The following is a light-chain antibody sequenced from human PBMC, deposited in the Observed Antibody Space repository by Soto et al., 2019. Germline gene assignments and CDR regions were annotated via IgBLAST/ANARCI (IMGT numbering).Light chain of an antibody. J-gene: IGKJ4*01. CDR3: QQYGSSPLS. CDR1: QSVRSNF. V-gene: IGKV3-20*01. CDR2: DAS. Sequence: EVVLTQSPGTLSLSPGESAALSCRASQSVRSNFLAWYQQKPGQAPRLLIFDASSRATGIPDRFSGSGFGTDFTLTISNLEPEDFAVFYCQQYGSSPLSFGGGTRVDIK.